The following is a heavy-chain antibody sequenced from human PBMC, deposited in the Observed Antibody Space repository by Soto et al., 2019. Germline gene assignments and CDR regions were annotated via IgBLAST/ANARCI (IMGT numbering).Heavy chain of an antibody. D-gene: IGHD2-21*02. Sequence: EVQLLESGGGLVQPGESLRLSCAASGFTFSIYAMMWVRQSPGKGQEWVAGMTGSGGDIRYADSVKGRFTISKDNSKNTLYLQMNSLRAEDTAMYYCAKAAVYGDGLWLAANWGQGTLVTVSS. CDR3: AKAAVYGDGLWLAAN. CDR1: GFTFSIYA. J-gene: IGHJ4*02. CDR2: MTGSGGDI. V-gene: IGHV3-23*01.